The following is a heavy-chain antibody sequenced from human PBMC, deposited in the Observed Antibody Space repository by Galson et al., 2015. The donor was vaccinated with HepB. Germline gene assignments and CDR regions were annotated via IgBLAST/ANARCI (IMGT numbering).Heavy chain of an antibody. CDR3: ARGGVFDDGAY. J-gene: IGHJ4*02. CDR2: IYTGGNT. D-gene: IGHD4-17*01. Sequence: SLRLSCAASGFTVSNNYMSWVRQAPGKGLEWVSIIYTGGNTYYADSVKGRFTLSRDNSKNTLYLQMNGLRVEDTAVYYCARGGVFDDGAYWGQGTLVTVSS. V-gene: IGHV3-66*02. CDR1: GFTVSNNY.